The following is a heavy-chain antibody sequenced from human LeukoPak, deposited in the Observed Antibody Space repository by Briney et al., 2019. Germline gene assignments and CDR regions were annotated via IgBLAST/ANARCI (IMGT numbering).Heavy chain of an antibody. Sequence: ASVKVSCKTSGYTFTRYGITWVRQAPGQGPEWMGGINVKNGNTNYAQKLRGRVTLSRDTSTSTAYMELRSLTSDDTAVYYCVRDPGAATFDYWGQGTLVTVSP. CDR3: VRDPGAATFDY. V-gene: IGHV1-18*01. J-gene: IGHJ4*02. D-gene: IGHD2-15*01. CDR1: GYTFTRYG. CDR2: INVKNGNT.